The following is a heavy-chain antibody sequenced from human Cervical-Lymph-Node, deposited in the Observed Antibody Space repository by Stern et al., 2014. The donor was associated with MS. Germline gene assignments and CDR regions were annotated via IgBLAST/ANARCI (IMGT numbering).Heavy chain of an antibody. CDR3: ARQWATQYDSGGYFCDY. V-gene: IGHV1-2*02. D-gene: IGHD3-22*01. Sequence: LVESGAEVKEPGASVKVSCKASGYTFSGNYIHWVRQAPGQGLEWMGWINPTSGSTKYAQHFQGRVTMTRDTSITTAYMELTTLRSDDTAVYFCARQWATQYDSGGYFCDYWGQGTLVTVSS. CDR1: GYTFSGNY. J-gene: IGHJ4*02. CDR2: INPTSGST.